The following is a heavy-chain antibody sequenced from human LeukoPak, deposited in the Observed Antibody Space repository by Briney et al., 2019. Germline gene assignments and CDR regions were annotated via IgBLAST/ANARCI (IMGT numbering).Heavy chain of an antibody. CDR1: GFTFSNYG. V-gene: IGHV3-23*01. Sequence: GGSLRLSCAASGFTFSNYGMSWVRQAPGKGLEWVSAISNNGGYTYYADSVQGRFTISRDNSKSTLCLQMNSLRAEDTAVYYCAKQLGYCSDGSCYFPYWGQGTLVTVSS. D-gene: IGHD2-15*01. CDR2: ISNNGGYT. CDR3: AKQLGYCSDGSCYFPY. J-gene: IGHJ4*02.